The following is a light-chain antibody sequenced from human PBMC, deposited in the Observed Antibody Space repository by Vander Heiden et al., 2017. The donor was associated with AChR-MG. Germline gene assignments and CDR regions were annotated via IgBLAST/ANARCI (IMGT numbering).Light chain of an antibody. Sequence: QSVLTQPPSVSGAPGQRVTISCTGSSSNMEAGYDVHWDQQLPGTAPKLLIYGNSNRPSGVPDRFSGSKSGTSASLAITGLQAEDEADYYCQSYDSSLSVVFGGGTKLTVL. J-gene: IGLJ2*01. CDR3: QSYDSSLSVV. CDR2: GNS. V-gene: IGLV1-40*01. CDR1: SSNMEAGYD.